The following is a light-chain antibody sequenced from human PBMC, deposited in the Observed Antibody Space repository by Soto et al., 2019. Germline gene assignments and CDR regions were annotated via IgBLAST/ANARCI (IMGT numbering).Light chain of an antibody. V-gene: IGLV2-23*02. J-gene: IGLJ1*01. CDR3: CSYAGGSIYV. CDR2: EVS. CDR1: SSDVGSYNL. Sequence: QSALTQPASVSGSPGQSISISCTGTSSDVGSYNLVSWYQQYPGKAPKLMIFEVSKRPSGVSSRFSGSKSGITASLTISGLQAEDEADYFCCSYAGGSIYVFGTGTKLTVL.